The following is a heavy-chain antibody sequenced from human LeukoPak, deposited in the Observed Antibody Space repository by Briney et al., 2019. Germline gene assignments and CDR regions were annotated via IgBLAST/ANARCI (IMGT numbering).Heavy chain of an antibody. CDR2: INHSGST. V-gene: IGHV4-34*01. CDR1: GYSITSAYY. J-gene: IGHJ4*02. D-gene: IGHD3-9*01. CDR3: ARGRLSVRRYFVSPNFDY. Sequence: PSETLSLTCTVSGYSITSAYYWSWIRQPPGKGLEWVGEINHSGSTNYNPSLKSRVTISVDTSKNQFSLKLSSVTAADTAVYYCARGRLSVRRYFVSPNFDYWGQGTLVTVSS.